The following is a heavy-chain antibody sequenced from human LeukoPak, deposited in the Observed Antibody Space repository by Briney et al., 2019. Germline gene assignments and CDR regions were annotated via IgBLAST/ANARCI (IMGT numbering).Heavy chain of an antibody. CDR1: GFTFSSYA. V-gene: IGHV3-30*04. J-gene: IGHJ3*02. CDR3: ARTRAIFGVASDAFDI. D-gene: IGHD3-3*01. Sequence: GGSLRLSCAASGFTFSSYAMHWVRQAPGKGLEWVAVISYDGSNKYYADSVKGRFTISRDNSKNTLYLQMNSLRAEDTAVYYCARTRAIFGVASDAFDIWGQGTMVTVSS. CDR2: ISYDGSNK.